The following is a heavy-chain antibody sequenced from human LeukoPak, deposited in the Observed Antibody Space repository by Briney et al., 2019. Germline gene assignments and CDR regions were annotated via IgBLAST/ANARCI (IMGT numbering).Heavy chain of an antibody. CDR1: GFTFDDYA. V-gene: IGHV3-9*01. Sequence: GGSLRLSCAASGFTFDDYAMHWVRQAPGKGLEWVSGISWNSGSIGYADSVKGRFTISRDNAKNSLYLQMNSLRAEDTALYYCANGYTEMATTPFDAFDIWGQGTMATVSS. D-gene: IGHD5-24*01. J-gene: IGHJ3*02. CDR2: ISWNSGSI. CDR3: ANGYTEMATTPFDAFDI.